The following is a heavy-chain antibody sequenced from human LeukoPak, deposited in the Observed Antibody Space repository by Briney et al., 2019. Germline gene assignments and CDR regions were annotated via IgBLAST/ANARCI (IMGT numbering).Heavy chain of an antibody. CDR1: GFTFSSYS. Sequence: PGGSLRLSCAASGFTFSSYSMNWVRQAPGRGLEWVSSISSGSSYIYSADSVKGRFTISRDNAKNSLYLQMNSLRAEDTAVYYCARDQILTGYSMDYWGQGTLVTVSA. CDR3: ARDQILTGYSMDY. V-gene: IGHV3-21*01. J-gene: IGHJ4*02. CDR2: ISSGSSYI. D-gene: IGHD3-9*01.